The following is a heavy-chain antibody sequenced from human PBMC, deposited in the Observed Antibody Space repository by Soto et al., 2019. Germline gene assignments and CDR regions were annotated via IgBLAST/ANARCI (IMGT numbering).Heavy chain of an antibody. D-gene: IGHD6-13*01. J-gene: IGHJ4*02. V-gene: IGHV3-23*01. CDR1: GFSFSDYA. CDR3: AKRSPYSSGWYSPIFDY. Sequence: PGGSLRLSCAVSGFSFSDYAMSWVRQAPGKGLEWVSVISESGGSTHYADSVRGRFTVSRDNSKNSLSLRMNSLRDEDTAVYFCAKRSPYSSGWYSPIFDYWGQGALVTVSS. CDR2: ISESGGST.